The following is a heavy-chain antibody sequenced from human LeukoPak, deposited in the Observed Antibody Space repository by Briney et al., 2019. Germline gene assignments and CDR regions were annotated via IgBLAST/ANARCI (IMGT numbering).Heavy chain of an antibody. V-gene: IGHV4-30-2*01. Sequence: SETLSLTCAVSGGSISSGGYAWSWIRQPPGKGLEWTGYIYDSGSTYYNPSLQSRVTVSLDRSKNQFSLKLSSVTAADTAVYYCAREHPSTTEGNWDIGDSSGYYCFDYWGQGTLVTVSS. J-gene: IGHJ4*02. CDR1: GGSISSGGYA. CDR2: IYDSGST. D-gene: IGHD3-22*01. CDR3: AREHPSTTEGNWDIGDSSGYYCFDY.